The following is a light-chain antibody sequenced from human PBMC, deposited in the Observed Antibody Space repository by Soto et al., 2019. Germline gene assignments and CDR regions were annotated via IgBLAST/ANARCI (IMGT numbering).Light chain of an antibody. V-gene: IGKV3-15*01. CDR3: QQYHRWPPYP. J-gene: IGKJ2*01. CDR1: QSIISH. Sequence: EIVMTQSPATLSVSPGERATLSCRASQSIISHLAWYQQRPGQAPRLLMYSASTRATGVPARFSGSGSGTEFTLTISSLQSEDFAVYYCQQYHRWPPYPFGQGTKLEIK. CDR2: SAS.